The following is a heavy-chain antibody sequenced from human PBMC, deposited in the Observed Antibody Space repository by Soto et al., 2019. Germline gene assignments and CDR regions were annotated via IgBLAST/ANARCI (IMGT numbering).Heavy chain of an antibody. J-gene: IGHJ4*02. Sequence: ASVKVSCKASGYTFTSYPTHWVRQAPGQRLEWMGWIDAGNGNTKYSQKFQGRVTITADESTTTSYMELSSLRPDDTAVYYCAAGDSSDTGDHWGQGTLVTVSS. CDR3: AAGDSSDTGDH. CDR2: IDAGNGNT. D-gene: IGHD5-18*01. CDR1: GYTFTSYP. V-gene: IGHV1-3*01.